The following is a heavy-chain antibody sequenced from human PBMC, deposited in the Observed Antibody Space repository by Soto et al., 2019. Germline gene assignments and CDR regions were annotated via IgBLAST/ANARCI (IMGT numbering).Heavy chain of an antibody. CDR1: GGTFSSYA. CDR3: AHSPTDSSSWYNYYYGMDV. V-gene: IGHV1-69*06. CDR2: IVPLFRTT. Sequence: SVKVSCKTSGGTFSSYAISWVRQAPGQGLEWMGGIVPLFRTTNYAQKFQGRVTITADTSKNQFSLQLNSVTPEDTAVYYCAHSPTDSSSWYNYYYGMDVWGQGTTVTVSS. J-gene: IGHJ6*02. D-gene: IGHD6-13*01.